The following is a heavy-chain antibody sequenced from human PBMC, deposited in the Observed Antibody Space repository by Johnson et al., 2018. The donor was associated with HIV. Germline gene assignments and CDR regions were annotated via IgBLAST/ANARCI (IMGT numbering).Heavy chain of an antibody. CDR3: ATVWRNEGRHSFDT. J-gene: IGHJ3*02. Sequence: WVSAIGSAGDTYYSGSVKGRFTISRNNANNSLHLQMNNLRAEDTAVYFCATVWRNEGRHSFDTWGQGTVVTVSS. CDR2: IGSAGDT. V-gene: IGHV3-13*01. D-gene: IGHD1-1*01.